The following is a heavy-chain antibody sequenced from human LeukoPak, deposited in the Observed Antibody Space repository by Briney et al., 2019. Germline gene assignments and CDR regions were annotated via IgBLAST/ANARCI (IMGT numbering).Heavy chain of an antibody. V-gene: IGHV4-4*07. CDR3: ARDGRIAAAGTWTLQFDP. CDR2: IYTSGST. CDR1: GGSINSYY. J-gene: IGHJ5*02. Sequence: SETLSLTCTVSGGSINSYYWSWIRQPAGKGLEWIGRIYTSGSTNYNPSLKSRVTMSVDTSKNQFSLKLSSVTAADTAVYYCARDGRIAAAGTWTLQFDPWGQGTLVTVSS. D-gene: IGHD6-13*01.